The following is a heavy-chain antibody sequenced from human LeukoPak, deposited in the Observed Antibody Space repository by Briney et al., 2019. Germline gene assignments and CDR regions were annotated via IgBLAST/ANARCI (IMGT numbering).Heavy chain of an antibody. CDR3: ARGMSHDFWREYYFDY. CDR1: GYSFTSYY. J-gene: IGHJ4*02. CDR2: IIPIFGTA. D-gene: IGHD3-3*01. Sequence: SVKVSCKASGYSFTSYYIHWVRQAPGQGLEWMGGIIPIFGTANYAQRFQGRVTITTDESTSTAYMELSSLRSEDTAVYYCARGMSHDFWREYYFDYWGQGTLVTVSS. V-gene: IGHV1-69*05.